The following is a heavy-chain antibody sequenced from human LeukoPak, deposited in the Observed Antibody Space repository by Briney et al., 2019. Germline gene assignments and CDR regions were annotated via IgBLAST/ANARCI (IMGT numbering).Heavy chain of an antibody. J-gene: IGHJ4*02. CDR1: GYIFTGYY. Sequence: ASVKVSCKASGYIFTGYYMHWVRQAPGQGLEWMGWINPNSGGTSYAQKFQGRVTMTRDMSTSTVYMELSSLRSEDTAVYYCAWGYSSGWSPRTFDYWGQGTLVTVSS. D-gene: IGHD6-19*01. V-gene: IGHV1-2*02. CDR2: INPNSGGT. CDR3: AWGYSSGWSPRTFDY.